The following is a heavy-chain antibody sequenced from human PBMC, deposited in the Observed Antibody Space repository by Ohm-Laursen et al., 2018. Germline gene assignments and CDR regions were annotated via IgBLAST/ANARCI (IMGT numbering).Heavy chain of an antibody. CDR3: AKRGSSSWLSIDY. V-gene: IGHV3-30*18. J-gene: IGHJ4*02. CDR1: GFTFSSHG. CDR2: ISYGGSNT. Sequence: SLRLSCAASGFTFSSHGMHWVRQAPGKGLEWMAVISYGGSNTYYGDSVKGRFTISRDNSKNTLYLQMNSLRDEDTAVYYCAKRGSSSWLSIDYWGQGTLVTVSS. D-gene: IGHD6-13*01.